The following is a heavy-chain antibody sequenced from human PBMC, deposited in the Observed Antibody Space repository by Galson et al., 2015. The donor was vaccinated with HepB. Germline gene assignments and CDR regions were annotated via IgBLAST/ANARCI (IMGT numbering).Heavy chain of an antibody. J-gene: IGHJ4*02. CDR1: GYTFTSYG. V-gene: IGHV1-18*04. Sequence: SVKVSCKASGYTFTSYGISWVRQAPGQGLEWMGWISAYNGNTNYAQKLQGRVTMTTDTSTSTAYMELSSLRSEDTAVYYCARAADGDGTTFDYWGQGTLVTVSS. CDR3: ARAADGDGTTFDY. CDR2: ISAYNGNT. D-gene: IGHD1-14*01.